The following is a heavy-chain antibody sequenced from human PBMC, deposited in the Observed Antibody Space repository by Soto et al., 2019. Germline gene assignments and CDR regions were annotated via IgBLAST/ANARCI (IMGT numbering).Heavy chain of an antibody. CDR3: ARRSTASMAGMDV. D-gene: IGHD2-21*02. J-gene: IGHJ6*02. V-gene: IGHV5-51*01. CDR1: GYTFTAYW. Sequence: RGESLKISCKGSGYTFTAYWIGWVRQMPGKGLEWMGIIYPGDSDTRYSPSFQGQVTISADKSISSAYLQWSSLKASDTAIYYCARRSTASMAGMDVWGQGTTVTVSS. CDR2: IYPGDSDT.